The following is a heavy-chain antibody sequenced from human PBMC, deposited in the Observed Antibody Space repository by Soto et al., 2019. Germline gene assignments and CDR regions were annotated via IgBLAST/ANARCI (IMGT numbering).Heavy chain of an antibody. CDR3: ARMNFDSSGYPPLYVDYFDY. V-gene: IGHV4-31*03. D-gene: IGHD3-22*01. CDR2: IYYSGST. CDR1: GGSISSGGYY. Sequence: SETLSLTCTVSGGSISSGGYYWSWIRQHPGKGLEWIGYIYYSGSTYYNPSLKSRVTISVDTSKNQFSLKLSSVTAADTAVYYCARMNFDSSGYPPLYVDYFDYWGQGTLVTVSS. J-gene: IGHJ4*02.